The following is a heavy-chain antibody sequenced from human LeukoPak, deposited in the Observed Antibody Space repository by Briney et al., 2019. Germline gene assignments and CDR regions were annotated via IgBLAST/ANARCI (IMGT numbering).Heavy chain of an antibody. CDR2: IYYSGST. D-gene: IGHD3/OR15-3a*01. CDR1: GGSFSGYY. Sequence: SSETLSLTCAVYGGSFSGYYWSWIRQTPGKGLEWIGYIYYSGSTNYNPSLKSRVTISVDTSKNQFSLKLSSVTAADTAVYYCARRRGLWAAYYYYYGMDVWGQGTTVTVSS. J-gene: IGHJ6*02. V-gene: IGHV4-59*08. CDR3: ARRRGLWAAYYYYYGMDV.